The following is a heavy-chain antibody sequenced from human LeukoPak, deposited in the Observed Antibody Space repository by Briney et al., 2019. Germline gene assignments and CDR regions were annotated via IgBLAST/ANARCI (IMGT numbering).Heavy chain of an antibody. Sequence: SETLSLTCTVSGGSISSGSYYWSWIRQPAGKGLEWIGRIYTSGSTNYNPSLKSRVTISVDTSKNQFSLKLSSVTAADTAVYYCARDSWLTGFYAFDIWGQGTMVTVSS. J-gene: IGHJ3*02. CDR3: ARDSWLTGFYAFDI. CDR2: IYTSGST. V-gene: IGHV4-61*02. CDR1: GGSISSGSYY. D-gene: IGHD3-9*01.